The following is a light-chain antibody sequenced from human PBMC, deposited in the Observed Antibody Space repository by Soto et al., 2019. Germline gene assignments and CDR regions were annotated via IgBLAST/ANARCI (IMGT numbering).Light chain of an antibody. CDR3: QQYDSSPIT. CDR2: GAS. CDR1: QSVSSSY. V-gene: IGKV3-20*01. J-gene: IGKJ5*01. Sequence: EILLTQSPGTLSLSRGERATLSCRASQSVSSSYLAWYQQKPGQAPSLLIYGASRRATGIPDRFSGSGSGTDFTLTISRLEPEDFAVYYCQQYDSSPITFGQGTRLEIK.